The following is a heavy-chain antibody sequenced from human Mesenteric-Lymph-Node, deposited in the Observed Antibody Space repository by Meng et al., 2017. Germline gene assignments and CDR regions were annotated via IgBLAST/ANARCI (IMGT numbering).Heavy chain of an antibody. V-gene: IGHV1-69*02. CDR2: ITPMFGLI. J-gene: IGHJ3*02. Sequence: SVKVSCKVSGGTFNTYTITWVRQAPGRGLEWMGRITPMFGLIKYAQKFQGRLTITADKSRNLTSMELRSLGSEDTAVYYCGDNGRTIGDAFDIRDQGKKV. CDR3: GDNGRTIGDAFDI. CDR1: GGTFNTYT. D-gene: IGHD1-26*01.